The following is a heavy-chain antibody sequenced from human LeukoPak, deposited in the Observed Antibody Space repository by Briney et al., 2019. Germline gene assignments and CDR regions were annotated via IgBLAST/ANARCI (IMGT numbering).Heavy chain of an antibody. CDR3: ARNRDGYNSYWYFDL. CDR2: IYYSGST. J-gene: IGHJ2*01. D-gene: IGHD5-24*01. CDR1: GGSISSYY. V-gene: IGHV4-59*01. Sequence: RSETLSLTCTVSGGSISSYYWSWIRQPPGKGLEWIGYIYYSGSTNFNPSLKSRVTISVDTSKNQFSLKLSSVTAADTAVYYCARNRDGYNSYWYFDLWGRGTLVTVSS.